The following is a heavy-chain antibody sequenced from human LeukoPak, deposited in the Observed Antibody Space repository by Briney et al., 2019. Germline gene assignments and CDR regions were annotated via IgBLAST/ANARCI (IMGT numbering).Heavy chain of an antibody. CDR1: GXSISSSSYY. V-gene: IGHV4-39*01. J-gene: IGHJ3*02. D-gene: IGHD5-12*01. CDR3: ARPTKVATIRNAFDI. CDR2: IYYSGTT. Sequence: SETLSLTCTVSGXSISSSSYYWGWIRQPPGKGLEWIGSIYYSGTTYYNPSLKSRVTISVDTSKHQFSLKLTSVTAADTAVYYCARPTKVATIRNAFDIWGQGTLVTVSS.